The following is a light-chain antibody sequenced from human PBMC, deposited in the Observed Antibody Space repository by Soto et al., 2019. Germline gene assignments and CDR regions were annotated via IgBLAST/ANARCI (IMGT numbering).Light chain of an antibody. CDR1: QSLSSIN. CDR2: GTS. CDR3: QQRNSWPLT. V-gene: IGKV3D-20*02. Sequence: EIFVTQSPASLSLTRCGIASLHRRASQSLSSINLAWFQQKPGQAPRLLIYGTSSRATGIPDRFSGSGSGTDFTLTISSLEPEDFAFYYCQQRNSWPLTFGGGTKVDI. J-gene: IGKJ4*01.